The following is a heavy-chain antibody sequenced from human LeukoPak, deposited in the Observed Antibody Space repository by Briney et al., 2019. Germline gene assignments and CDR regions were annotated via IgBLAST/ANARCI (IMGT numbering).Heavy chain of an antibody. CDR1: GFTFSRYA. D-gene: IGHD2-15*01. V-gene: IGHV3-23*01. CDR3: AKKGDVVVVAATPFDS. J-gene: IGHJ4*02. Sequence: PGGSLRLSCAASGFTFSRYAMSWVRQAPGKGLEWVSSISGSGGSTHYADSVKGRCTISRDNSKNTLYLQMNSLRAEDTAVYYCAKKGDVVVVAATPFDSWGQGTLVTVSS. CDR2: ISGSGGST.